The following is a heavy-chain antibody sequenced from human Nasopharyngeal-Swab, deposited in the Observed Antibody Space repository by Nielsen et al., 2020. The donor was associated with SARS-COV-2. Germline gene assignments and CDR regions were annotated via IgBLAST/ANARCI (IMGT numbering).Heavy chain of an antibody. Sequence: GKSLKISCAGSGFTFNSYGMIWVRQVPGEGLEWVSSISGSGSYVYYADSVKGRFTISNASAKNSLYLQMNSLRAEDTAVYFCARIAGRGSIYYYYMDVWGTGTTVTVSS. V-gene: IGHV3-21*01. CDR1: GFTFNSYG. CDR2: ISGSGSYV. CDR3: ARIAGRGSIYYYYMDV. D-gene: IGHD1-26*01. J-gene: IGHJ6*03.